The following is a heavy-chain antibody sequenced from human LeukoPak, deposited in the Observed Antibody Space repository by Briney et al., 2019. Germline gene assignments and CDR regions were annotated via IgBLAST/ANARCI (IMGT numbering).Heavy chain of an antibody. D-gene: IGHD6-13*01. Sequence: WGSLRLSCAASGFIFSSYWMTWVRHVPGKGLEWVANIKEDGSEKYYVDSVRGRFTISRDNAKNSLYLHMNSLRAEDTAVYYCARVHHSSSWGTDDCWGQGTLVTVSS. CDR3: ARVHHSSSWGTDDC. CDR1: GFIFSSYW. CDR2: IKEDGSEK. V-gene: IGHV3-7*01. J-gene: IGHJ4*02.